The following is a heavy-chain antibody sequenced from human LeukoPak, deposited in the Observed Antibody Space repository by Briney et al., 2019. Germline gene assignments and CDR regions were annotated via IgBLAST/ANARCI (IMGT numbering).Heavy chain of an antibody. J-gene: IGHJ6*02. CDR3: AKRLKRNYYYHYAMDV. CDR1: GFTLSSHN. CDR2: IDDSGVIR. D-gene: IGHD3-22*01. V-gene: IGHV3-23*01. Sequence: GGSLRLSCVASGFTLSSHNINWVRQAPGKGLEWVSRIDDSGVIRSYADSVKGRFTISRDNSKMTLTLQMNSLRAEDTAVYYCAKRLKRNYYYHYAMDVWGQGTTVTVSS.